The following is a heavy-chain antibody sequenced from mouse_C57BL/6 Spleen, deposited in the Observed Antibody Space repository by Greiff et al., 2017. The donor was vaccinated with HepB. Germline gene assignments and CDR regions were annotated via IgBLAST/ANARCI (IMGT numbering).Heavy chain of an antibody. CDR3: TRDHLSGYAMDY. D-gene: IGHD3-1*01. CDR2: ISSGGDYI. V-gene: IGHV5-9-1*02. CDR1: GFTFSSYA. J-gene: IGHJ4*01. Sequence: EVKLVESGEGLVKPGGSLKLSCAASGFTFSSYAMSWVRQTPEKRLEWVAYISSGGDYIYYADTVKGRFTISRDNARNTLYLQMSSLKSEDTAMYYCTRDHLSGYAMDYWGQGSSVTVSS.